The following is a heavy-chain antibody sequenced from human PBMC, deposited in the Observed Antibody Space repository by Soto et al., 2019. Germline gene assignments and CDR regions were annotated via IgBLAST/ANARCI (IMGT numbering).Heavy chain of an antibody. Sequence: EVQLVESGGGLVQPGGSLRLSCAASGFTFSSYWMSWVRQAPGKGLEWVANIKQDGSEKYYVDSVKGRFTISRDNAKNSLYLLMNSLSAEDTAVYYCARAMVRGVIIRNYYGMDVWGQGTTVTVSS. J-gene: IGHJ6*02. D-gene: IGHD3-10*01. CDR3: ARAMVRGVIIRNYYGMDV. CDR2: IKQDGSEK. CDR1: GFTFSSYW. V-gene: IGHV3-7*01.